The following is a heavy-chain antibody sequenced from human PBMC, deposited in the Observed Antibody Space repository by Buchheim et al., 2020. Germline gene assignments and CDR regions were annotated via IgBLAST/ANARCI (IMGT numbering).Heavy chain of an antibody. CDR1: GFTFNIFS. J-gene: IGHJ4*02. V-gene: IGHV3-48*01. Sequence: EVQLVESGGDLVQPGGSLRLSCAASGFTFNIFSMNWVRQAPGKGLEWVSYIIPSGRPIYYTDSVKGLFTISIDYAKNSLYLQMNNLRAEDTAVYYCARETDYFDYWGQGAL. CDR3: ARETDYFDY. CDR2: IIPSGRPI.